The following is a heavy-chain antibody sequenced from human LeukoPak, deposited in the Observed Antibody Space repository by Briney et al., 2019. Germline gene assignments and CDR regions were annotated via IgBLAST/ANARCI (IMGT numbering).Heavy chain of an antibody. CDR3: AKAPTSDYYYYMDV. D-gene: IGHD4-11*01. V-gene: IGHV3-30*02. Sequence: GGSLRLXCAASGFTCSSYGMHWVRLAPGKGLESVAFIRYDGSNKYYADSVKGRFTISRDNSKNTLYLQMNSLRAEDTAVYYCAKAPTSDYYYYMDVWGKGTTVTVSS. J-gene: IGHJ6*03. CDR1: GFTCSSYG. CDR2: IRYDGSNK.